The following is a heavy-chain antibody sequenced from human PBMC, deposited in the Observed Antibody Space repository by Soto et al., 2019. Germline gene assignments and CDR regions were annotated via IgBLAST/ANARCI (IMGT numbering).Heavy chain of an antibody. D-gene: IGHD3-22*01. CDR1: CSSFSGYY. V-gene: IGHV4-34*01. CDR3: ASEDSSGYKFFHY. J-gene: IGHJ4*02. Sequence: SATRSLTCAPYCSSFSGYYWSWNRQPPGKGLEWIGEINHSGSTNYNPSLKSRVTISVDTSKNQFSLRLTSVTAADTAVYYCASEDSSGYKFFHYWGQGTLVTVS. CDR2: INHSGST.